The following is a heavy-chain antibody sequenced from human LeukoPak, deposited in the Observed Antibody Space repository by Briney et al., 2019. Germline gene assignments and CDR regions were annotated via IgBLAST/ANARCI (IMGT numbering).Heavy chain of an antibody. D-gene: IGHD1-1*01. Sequence: SETLSLTCTVSGGSISSGDYYWSWIRQPPGKGLEWIGCVDYSGSTSYNPSLRRRVTISLDTSKNQFSLKVMYLTAADTAVYYCARGIRTGYGYWGQGTLVTVSS. V-gene: IGHV4-61*08. CDR2: VDYSGST. J-gene: IGHJ4*02. CDR1: GGSISSGDYY. CDR3: ARGIRTGYGY.